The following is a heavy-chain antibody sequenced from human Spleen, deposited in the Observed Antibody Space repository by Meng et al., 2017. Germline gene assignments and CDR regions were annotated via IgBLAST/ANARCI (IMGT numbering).Heavy chain of an antibody. Sequence: QVQLQQWGAGLLQPSETLSLTCVVSGGSFSDYYWCWIRQPPGKGLEWIGEINHSGSTNYNPSLESRATISVDTSQNNLSLKLSSVTAADSAVYYCARGPTTMAHDFDYWGQGTLVTVSS. CDR2: INHSGST. V-gene: IGHV4-34*01. D-gene: IGHD4-11*01. CDR1: GGSFSDYY. J-gene: IGHJ4*02. CDR3: ARGPTTMAHDFDY.